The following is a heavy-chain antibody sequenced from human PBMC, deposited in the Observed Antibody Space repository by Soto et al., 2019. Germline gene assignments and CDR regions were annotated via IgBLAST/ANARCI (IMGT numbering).Heavy chain of an antibody. V-gene: IGHV1-2*02. CDR3: ARVEKYFRNPDTRHTYDSSGYYFSLFFDY. D-gene: IGHD3-22*01. J-gene: IGHJ4*02. Sequence: ASVKVSCKASGYTFTGYYMHWVRQAPGQGLEWMGWINPNSGGTNYAQKFQGRVTMTRDTSISTAYMEPSRLRSEETAVYYCARVEKYFRNPDTRHTYDSSGYYFSLFFDYWGQVTLVTVSS. CDR1: GYTFTGYY. CDR2: INPNSGGT.